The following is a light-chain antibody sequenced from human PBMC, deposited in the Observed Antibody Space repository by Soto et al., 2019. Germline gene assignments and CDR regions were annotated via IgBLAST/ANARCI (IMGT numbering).Light chain of an antibody. V-gene: IGKV2D-29*01. CDR1: ESLLHSDGKTY. Sequence: DIVLTQTPLSLSVSPGQPASISCKSSESLLHSDGKTYLCWYLQKAGQPPQVLIYEVSNRFSGVPERVSGSGSGTDFTLKISRVEAEDVGVYYCMQRIQRPWTFGQGTKVEVK. CDR3: MQRIQRPWT. J-gene: IGKJ1*01. CDR2: EVS.